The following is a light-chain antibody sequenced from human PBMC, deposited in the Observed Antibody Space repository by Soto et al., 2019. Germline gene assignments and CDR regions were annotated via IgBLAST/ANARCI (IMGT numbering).Light chain of an antibody. V-gene: IGKV1-NL1*01. Sequence: DIRMTQSPSSLSASVKDRVTITCRASQGIRNDLAWYQQKPGQAPRLLVFATSARATGVPDRFRGSRSGTDFTLTISSLQPEDSATYYCHQYYNRPPWTFGQGTKVEI. CDR1: QGIRND. CDR2: ATS. J-gene: IGKJ1*01. CDR3: HQYYNRPPWT.